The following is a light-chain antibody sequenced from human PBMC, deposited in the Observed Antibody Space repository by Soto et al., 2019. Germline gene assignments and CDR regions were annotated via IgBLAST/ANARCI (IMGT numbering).Light chain of an antibody. CDR2: EAT. V-gene: IGKV1-39*01. J-gene: IGKJ1*01. Sequence: DIQMTQSPSSLSASVGDRVTISCRSSQNIHKYLNWYQQRPGKAPKLLVYEATSLETGVSLKFSGSGSETEFTLTINSLQPEDFATYSCQQSFVSPWTFGQGTNIEI. CDR3: QQSFVSPWT. CDR1: QNIHKY.